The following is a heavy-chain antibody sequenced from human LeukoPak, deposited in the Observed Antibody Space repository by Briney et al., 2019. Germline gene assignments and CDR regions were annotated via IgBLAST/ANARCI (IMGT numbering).Heavy chain of an antibody. J-gene: IGHJ4*02. D-gene: IGHD3-9*01. CDR1: GFTFGSYA. Sequence: GGSLRLSCAASGFTFGSYAMNWVRQAPGKGLEWVSGITGSTGTTYYADSVKGRFTVSRENSKNTLYLQLNSLRAEDTAVYCCAREGSDNSGYDLDFWGQGTLVTVTS. CDR3: AREGSDNSGYDLDF. V-gene: IGHV3-23*01. CDR2: ITGSTGTT.